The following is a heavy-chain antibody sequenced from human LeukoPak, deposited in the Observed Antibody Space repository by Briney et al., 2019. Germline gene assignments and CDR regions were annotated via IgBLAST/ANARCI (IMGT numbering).Heavy chain of an antibody. Sequence: GGSLRLSCAASGFTVSSNYMSWVRQAPGKGLEWVSVIYSGGSTYYADSVKGRFTITRDNSKNTLYLQMNSLRAEDTAVYYCARDRRIAVAGQYYYYYGMDVWGQGTTVTVSS. CDR1: GFTVSSNY. CDR3: ARDRRIAVAGQYYYYYGMDV. D-gene: IGHD6-19*01. V-gene: IGHV3-66*01. CDR2: IYSGGST. J-gene: IGHJ6*02.